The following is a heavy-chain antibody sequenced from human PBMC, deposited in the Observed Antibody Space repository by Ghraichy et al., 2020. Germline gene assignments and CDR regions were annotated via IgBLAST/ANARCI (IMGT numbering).Heavy chain of an antibody. CDR3: ARGSGTYYPYYSDS. CDR1: GFTFSRFS. D-gene: IGHD3-10*01. J-gene: IGHJ4*02. Sequence: GGSLRLSCVASGFTFSRFSMIWVRQAPGKGLEWVSSIGSSPDYISYADSLKGRFTISRDNLNNSLFLQLNSLRPEDTAVYFCARGSGTYYPYYSDSWGQGTVVTVSS. V-gene: IGHV3-21*01. CDR2: IGSSPDYI.